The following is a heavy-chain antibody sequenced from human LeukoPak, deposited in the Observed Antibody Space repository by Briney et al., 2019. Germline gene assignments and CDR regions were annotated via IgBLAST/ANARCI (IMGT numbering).Heavy chain of an antibody. Sequence: GGSLRLSCVGSGFTFSDYAIHWVRQAPGKGLEWVASIKEEGSEKHYVDSVKGRFTISRDNAKNSLYLQMNSLRAEDTAVYYCARGHYQLSWGQGILVTVSS. CDR2: IKEEGSEK. D-gene: IGHD2-2*01. CDR1: GFTFSDYA. CDR3: ARGHYQLS. V-gene: IGHV3-7*01. J-gene: IGHJ5*02.